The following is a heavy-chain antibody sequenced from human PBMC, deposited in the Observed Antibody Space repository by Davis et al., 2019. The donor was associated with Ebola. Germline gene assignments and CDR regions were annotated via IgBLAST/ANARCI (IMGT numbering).Heavy chain of an antibody. CDR2: ISAYSGNT. CDR1: GYTFTGNY. D-gene: IGHD4-17*01. Sequence: ASVKVSCKASGYTFTGNYIHWVRQAPGQGLEWMGWISAYSGNTNYAQKLQGRVTMTRDTSRSTAYMELGSLRSDDTAVYYCARAPPVTTVIAQGYFDYYYMDVWGNGTTVSVSS. CDR3: ARAPPVTTVIAQGYFDYYYMDV. J-gene: IGHJ6*03. V-gene: IGHV1-18*04.